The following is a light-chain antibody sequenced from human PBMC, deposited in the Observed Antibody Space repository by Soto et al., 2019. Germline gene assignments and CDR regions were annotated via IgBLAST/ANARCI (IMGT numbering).Light chain of an antibody. Sequence: EIVMTQSPVTLSVSPGERATLSCTASQSVNNNVAWYQQKPGHTPRLLIYSASIGATGTPARFSGSGSGSDFTLTISSLEPEDFAVYYCQQRRSWPPTITFGQGTRLEIK. V-gene: IGKV3-11*01. CDR3: QQRRSWPPTIT. J-gene: IGKJ5*01. CDR2: SAS. CDR1: QSVNNN.